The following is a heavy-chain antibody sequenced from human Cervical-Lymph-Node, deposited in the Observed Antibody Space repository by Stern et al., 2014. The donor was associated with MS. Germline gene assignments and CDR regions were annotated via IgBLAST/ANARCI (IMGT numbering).Heavy chain of an antibody. CDR1: GFTFSSYG. D-gene: IGHD2-15*01. CDR3: AKGGGGFDY. J-gene: IGHJ4*02. V-gene: IGHV3-30*18. Sequence: VQLLESGGGVVQPGRSLRLSCAASGFTFSSYGMHWVRQAPGKGLEWVAVISYDGSNKYYADSVKGRFTISRDNSKNTLYLQMNSLRAEDTAVYYCAKGGGGFDYWGQGTLVTVSS. CDR2: ISYDGSNK.